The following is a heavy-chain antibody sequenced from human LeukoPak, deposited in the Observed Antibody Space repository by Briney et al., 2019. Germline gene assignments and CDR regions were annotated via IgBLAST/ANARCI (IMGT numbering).Heavy chain of an antibody. CDR2: IYYSGST. D-gene: IGHD3-10*01. V-gene: IGHV4-59*01. CDR3: ARAPPGDPTSQH. Sequence: SETLSLTCTVSGGSISSYYWSWIRQPPGKRREWIGYIYYSGSTNYNPSLKSRVTISVDTSKNQFSLKLSSVTAADTAVYYCARAPPGDPTSQHWGQGTLVTVSS. J-gene: IGHJ1*01. CDR1: GGSISSYY.